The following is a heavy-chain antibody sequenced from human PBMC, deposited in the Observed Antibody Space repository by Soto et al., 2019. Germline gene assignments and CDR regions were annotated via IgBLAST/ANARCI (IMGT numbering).Heavy chain of an antibody. CDR3: ARTTDVDYYFDY. CDR2: INPNSGGT. J-gene: IGHJ4*02. Sequence: QVQLVQSGAEVKKPGASVKVSCKASGYTFTGYYMHWVRQAPGQGLEWMGWINPNSGGTNYAQKLQGWVTMTRDTSISTAYMELRRLRSDDTAVYYCARTTDVDYYFDYWGQGTLVTVSS. V-gene: IGHV1-2*04. CDR1: GYTFTGYY. D-gene: IGHD2-21*01.